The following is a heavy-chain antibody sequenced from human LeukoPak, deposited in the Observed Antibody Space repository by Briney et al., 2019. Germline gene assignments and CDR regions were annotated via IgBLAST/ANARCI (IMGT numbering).Heavy chain of an antibody. Sequence: GGSLRLSCAASGFTFSSYWMHWVRQAPGKGLVWVSRINSDGSTTTYADSVKGRFTISRDNAKNSLYLQMNSLRAEDTAVYYCARVEQWLVRTFDYWGQGTLVTVSS. CDR2: INSDGSTT. J-gene: IGHJ4*02. V-gene: IGHV3-74*01. D-gene: IGHD6-19*01. CDR1: GFTFSSYW. CDR3: ARVEQWLVRTFDY.